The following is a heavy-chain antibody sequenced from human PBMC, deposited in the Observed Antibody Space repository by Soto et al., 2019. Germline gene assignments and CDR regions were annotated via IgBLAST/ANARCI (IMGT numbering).Heavy chain of an antibody. D-gene: IGHD3-22*01. Sequence: SETLSLTCTVSGGSISSGDYYWSWIRQPPGKGLEWIGYIYYSGSTYYNPSLKSRVTISVDTSKNQFSMKLSSVTAAVTAVYYCAIVGYYYDSSGYYGVDAFDIWGQGTMVTVSS. CDR2: IYYSGST. CDR1: GGSISSGDYY. J-gene: IGHJ3*02. CDR3: AIVGYYYDSSGYYGVDAFDI. V-gene: IGHV4-30-4*01.